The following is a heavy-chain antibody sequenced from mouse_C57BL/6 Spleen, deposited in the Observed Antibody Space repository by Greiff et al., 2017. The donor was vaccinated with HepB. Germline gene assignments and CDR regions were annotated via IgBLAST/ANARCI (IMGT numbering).Heavy chain of an antibody. D-gene: IGHD2-3*01. V-gene: IGHV1-7*01. J-gene: IGHJ3*01. CDR2: INPSSGYT. Sequence: VQLQQSGAELAKPGASVKLSCKASGYTFTSYWMHWVKQRPGQGLEWIGYINPSSGYTKYNQKFKDKSTLTADKSSSTAYMQLRRLTYEDSAVYYVALIYDGYLAYWGQGTLVTVSA. CDR3: ALIYDGYLAY. CDR1: GYTFTSYW.